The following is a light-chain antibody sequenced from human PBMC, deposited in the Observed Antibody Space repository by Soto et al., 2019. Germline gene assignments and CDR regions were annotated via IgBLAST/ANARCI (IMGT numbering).Light chain of an antibody. CDR3: QQYGSSPGIT. Sequence: EIVLTQSPGTLSLSPGERATLSCRASQSVSSSYLAWYQQKPGQAPRLLIYGASSRATGIPDRFSGGGSGTDFTLTISRLEPEDFAVYYCQQYGSSPGITFGGGTKVEIK. CDR1: QSVSSSY. J-gene: IGKJ4*01. CDR2: GAS. V-gene: IGKV3-20*01.